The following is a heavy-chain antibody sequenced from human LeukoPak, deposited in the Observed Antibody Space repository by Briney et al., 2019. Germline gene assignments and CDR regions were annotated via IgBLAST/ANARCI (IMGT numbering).Heavy chain of an antibody. V-gene: IGHV4-38-2*01. CDR3: ARPFSRVPAASGRAFKI. CDR1: GYSISSGYY. CDR2: IYHSGSS. D-gene: IGHD2-2*01. J-gene: IGHJ3*02. Sequence: PSETLSLTCAVSGYSISSGYYWGWIRQPPRKGLEWIGSIYHSGSSYYNPSLKSRVTMSVDTSKNQFSLKLRSVTAADTAVYYCARPFSRVPAASGRAFKIGGKGTMVTVSS.